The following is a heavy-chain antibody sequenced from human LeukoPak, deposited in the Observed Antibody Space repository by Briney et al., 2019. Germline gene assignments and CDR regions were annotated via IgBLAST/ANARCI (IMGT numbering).Heavy chain of an antibody. J-gene: IGHJ6*03. Sequence: SETLSLTCTVSDGSISSSSYYWGWIRQPPGKGLEWIGSIYYGSVFYSVSTYYNPSLKSRVTMSGDTSKNHFSLKLSSATAADTAVYFCARGRVSSSTWYSTYYYYFYMDVWGKGTTVTVSS. CDR3: ARGRVSSSTWYSTYYYYFYMDV. V-gene: IGHV4-39*07. D-gene: IGHD6-13*01. CDR2: IYYGSVFYSVST. CDR1: DGSISSSSYY.